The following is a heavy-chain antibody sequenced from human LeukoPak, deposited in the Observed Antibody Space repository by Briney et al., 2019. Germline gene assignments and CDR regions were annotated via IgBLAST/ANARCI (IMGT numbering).Heavy chain of an antibody. V-gene: IGHV1-8*01. Sequence: ASVKVSCKASGYTFTSYDINWVRQATGQGLEWMGWMNPNSGNTGYAQKFQGRATMTRNTSISTAYMELSSLRSEDTAVYYCARGRLKGESLQNWGQGTLVTVSS. CDR3: ARGRLKGESLQN. D-gene: IGHD3-10*01. CDR2: MNPNSGNT. CDR1: GYTFTSYD. J-gene: IGHJ4*02.